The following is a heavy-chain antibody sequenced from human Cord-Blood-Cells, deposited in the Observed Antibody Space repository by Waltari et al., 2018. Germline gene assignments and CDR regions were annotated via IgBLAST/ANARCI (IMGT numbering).Heavy chain of an antibody. CDR1: GYTFTGYA. D-gene: IGHD3-10*01. Sequence: QVQLVQSGAEVQKPGASVKVSCKASGYTFTGYALNRVRQATGQGLEWMGWMNPNSGNTGYAQKFQGRVTITRNTSISTAYMELSSLRSEDTAVYYCARGYYYDAFDIWGQGTMVTVSS. CDR3: ARGYYYDAFDI. J-gene: IGHJ3*02. V-gene: IGHV1-8*03. CDR2: MNPNSGNT.